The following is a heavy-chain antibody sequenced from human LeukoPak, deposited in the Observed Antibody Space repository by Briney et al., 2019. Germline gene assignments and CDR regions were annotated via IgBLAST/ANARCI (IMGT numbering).Heavy chain of an antibody. CDR1: GFTFSSYS. CDR3: AKDMGYTFGHAFDY. V-gene: IGHV3-30-3*01. J-gene: IGHJ4*02. Sequence: PGGSLRLSCAASGFTFSSYSMHWVRQAPGKGLEWVALTSYDGSNEYYADSVKGRFTISRDNSKNTLYLQMNSLRTEDTAMYYCAKDMGYTFGHAFDYWGQGTLVTVSS. D-gene: IGHD5-18*01. CDR2: TSYDGSNE.